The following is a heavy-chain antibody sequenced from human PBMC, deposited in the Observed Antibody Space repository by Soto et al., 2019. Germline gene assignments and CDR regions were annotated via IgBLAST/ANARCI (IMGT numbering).Heavy chain of an antibody. CDR2: INWNGGST. D-gene: IGHD6-13*01. V-gene: IGHV3-20*04. CDR1: GFTFDDYG. J-gene: IGHJ3*02. CDR3: ARDRGIAAAGAAFDI. Sequence: PGGSLRLSCAASGFTFDDYGMSWVRQAPGKGLEWVSGINWNGGSTGYADSVKGRFTISRDNAKNSLYLQMNSLRAEDTALYYCARDRGIAAAGAAFDIWGQGTMVTVSS.